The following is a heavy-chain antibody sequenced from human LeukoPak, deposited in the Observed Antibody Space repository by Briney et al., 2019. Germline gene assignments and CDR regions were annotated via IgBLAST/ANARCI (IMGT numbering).Heavy chain of an antibody. CDR1: GFTFSNAW. J-gene: IGHJ4*02. CDR3: TTVVLEALYSSSWYDY. Sequence: GGSLRLSCAASGFTFSNAWVSWVRQAPGKGLEWVGRIKSKADGGTTDYAAPVKGRFTISRDDSKNTLYLQMNSLKTEDTAVYYCTTVVLEALYSSSWYDYWGQGTPVTVSS. V-gene: IGHV3-15*01. D-gene: IGHD6-13*01. CDR2: IKSKADGGTT.